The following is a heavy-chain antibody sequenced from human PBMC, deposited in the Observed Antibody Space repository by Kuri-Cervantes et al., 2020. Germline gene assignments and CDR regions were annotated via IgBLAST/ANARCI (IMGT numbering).Heavy chain of an antibody. D-gene: IGHD6-13*01. CDR2: IYHSGST. CDR1: GGSISSGGYS. V-gene: IGHV4-30-2*01. J-gene: IGHJ4*02. CDR3: ARVRSSSWYRSYYFDY. Sequence: SETLSLTFAVSGGSISSGGYSWSWIRQPPGKGLEWIGYIYHSGSTYYNPSLKSRVTISVDRSKNQFSLKLSSVTAADTAVYYCARVRSSSWYRSYYFDYWGQGTLVTVSS.